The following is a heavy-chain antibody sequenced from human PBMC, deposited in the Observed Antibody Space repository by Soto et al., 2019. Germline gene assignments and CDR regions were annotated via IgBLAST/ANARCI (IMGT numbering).Heavy chain of an antibody. Sequence: QVQLVQSGAEVKKPGASVKVSCKASGYTFTSYAMHWVRQAPGQRLEWMGWINAGNGNTKYSQKFQGRVTITRDTSEKIAYMELRSMRSEDTAFYYCARGPPTVHYWGQGTLVAVS. D-gene: IGHD2-15*01. CDR3: ARGPPTVHY. V-gene: IGHV1-3*01. J-gene: IGHJ4*02. CDR1: GYTFTSYA. CDR2: INAGNGNT.